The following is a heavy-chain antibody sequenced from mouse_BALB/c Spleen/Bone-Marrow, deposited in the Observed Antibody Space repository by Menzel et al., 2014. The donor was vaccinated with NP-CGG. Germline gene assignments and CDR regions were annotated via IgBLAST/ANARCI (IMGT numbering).Heavy chain of an antibody. CDR1: GFTFSDYY. D-gene: IGHD1-1*01. Sequence: EVKLMESGGGLVKPGGSLKLSCAASGFTFSDYYMYWVRQTPEKRLEWVATISEGGSYTYYPDSVNGRFTISRDNAKNNLYLQMSSLKSEDTAMYYCADYYGSSWFAYWGQGTLVTVSA. CDR2: ISEGGSYT. J-gene: IGHJ3*01. V-gene: IGHV5-4*02. CDR3: ADYYGSSWFAY.